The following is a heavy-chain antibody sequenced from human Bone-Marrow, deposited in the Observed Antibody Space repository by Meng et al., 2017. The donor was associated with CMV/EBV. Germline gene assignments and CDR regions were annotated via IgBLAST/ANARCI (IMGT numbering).Heavy chain of an antibody. CDR3: ARGAVSRGGSDPSAYYYGLDV. Sequence: YDFNWVRQAAGQGLEWMGWMNPYSGNTGYAQRFQGRITMTRDTSVSTAYMELSSLKSDDTAVYFCARGAVSRGGSDPSAYYYGLDVWGQGTTVTVSS. V-gene: IGHV1-8*01. J-gene: IGHJ6*02. CDR1: YD. CDR2: MNPYSGNT. D-gene: IGHD2-21*01.